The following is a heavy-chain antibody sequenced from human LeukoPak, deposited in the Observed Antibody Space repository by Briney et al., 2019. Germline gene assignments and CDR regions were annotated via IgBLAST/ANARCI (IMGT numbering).Heavy chain of an antibody. J-gene: IGHJ6*03. D-gene: IGHD2-2*01. V-gene: IGHV3-30*02. CDR2: IRYDGSNK. Sequence: AGGSLRLSCAASGFTFSSYGMHWVRQAPGKGLGWVAFIRYDGSNKYYADSVKGRFTISRDNSKNTLYLQMNSLRAEDTAVYYCATEYCSSTSCYLYYMDVWGKGTTVTVSS. CDR3: ATEYCSSTSCYLYYMDV. CDR1: GFTFSSYG.